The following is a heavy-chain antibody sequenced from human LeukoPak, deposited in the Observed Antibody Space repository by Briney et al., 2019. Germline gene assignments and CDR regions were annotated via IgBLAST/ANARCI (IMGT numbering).Heavy chain of an antibody. CDR2: IYSGSIT. D-gene: IGHD1-26*01. J-gene: IGHJ5*02. V-gene: IGHV3-53*04. Sequence: PGGSLRLSCAVSGFTVSDIYMSWVRKAPGKGLEWVSLIYSGSITYYADSVKGRFTISRHNSRNTFYLQMNSLRPEDTAVYYCAGDQRSGWLDPWGQGTLVTVSS. CDR3: AGDQRSGWLDP. CDR1: GFTVSDIY.